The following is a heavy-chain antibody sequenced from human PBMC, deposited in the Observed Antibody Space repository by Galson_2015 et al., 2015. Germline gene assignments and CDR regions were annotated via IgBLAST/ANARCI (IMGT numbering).Heavy chain of an antibody. V-gene: IGHV3-15*01. Sequence: SLRLSCAASGFTFSNAWMSWVRQAPGKGLEWVGRIKSKTDGGTTDYAAPVKGRFTISRDNAKNSLYLQMNSLRAEDTAVYYCASARESSSAWGYWGQGTLVTVSS. J-gene: IGHJ4*02. D-gene: IGHD6-13*01. CDR1: GFTFSNAW. CDR2: IKSKTDGGTT. CDR3: ASARESSSAWGY.